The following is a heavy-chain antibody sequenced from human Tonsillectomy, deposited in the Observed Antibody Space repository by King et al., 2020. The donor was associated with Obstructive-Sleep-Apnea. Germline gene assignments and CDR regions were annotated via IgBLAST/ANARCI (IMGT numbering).Heavy chain of an antibody. Sequence: VQLVESGGGLVKPGVSLRLSCAASGFTFSSYSMNWVRQAPGKGLEWVSSISSSSSYIYYADSVKGQFTISRDNAKNSLYLQMNSLRAEDTAVYYCARVKKKVSIAARRDGYGMDVWGQGTPVTVSS. D-gene: IGHD6-6*01. CDR1: GFTFSSYS. J-gene: IGHJ6*02. V-gene: IGHV3-21*01. CDR3: ARVKKKVSIAARRDGYGMDV. CDR2: ISSSSSYI.